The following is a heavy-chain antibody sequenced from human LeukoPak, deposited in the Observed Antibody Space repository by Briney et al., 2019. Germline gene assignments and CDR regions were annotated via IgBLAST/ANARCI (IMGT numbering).Heavy chain of an antibody. Sequence: GGSLRLSCAASGFTVSSNYMSWVRQAPRKGLECVSVIYSVGSTYCADSVKGRFTISRDNSKNTMYLQMNSLRAEDTAVYYCARKRGTPAGGDYWGRGTLVTVSS. CDR2: IYSVGST. J-gene: IGHJ4*02. V-gene: IGHV3-66*02. D-gene: IGHD1-14*01. CDR1: GFTVSSNY. CDR3: ARKRGTPAGGDY.